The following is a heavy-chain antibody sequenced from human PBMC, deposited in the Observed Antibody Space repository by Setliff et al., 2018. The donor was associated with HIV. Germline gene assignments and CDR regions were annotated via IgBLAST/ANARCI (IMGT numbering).Heavy chain of an antibody. Sequence: SETLSLTCTVSGGSISSYYWSWIRRPPGKGLEWIGYIYYSGSTNYNPSLKSRVTISVDTSKNQFSLKLSSVTAADTAVYYCARDIAAADVWGKGTTVTVSS. CDR3: ARDIAAADV. V-gene: IGHV4-59*01. CDR1: GGSISSYY. D-gene: IGHD6-13*01. CDR2: IYYSGST. J-gene: IGHJ6*04.